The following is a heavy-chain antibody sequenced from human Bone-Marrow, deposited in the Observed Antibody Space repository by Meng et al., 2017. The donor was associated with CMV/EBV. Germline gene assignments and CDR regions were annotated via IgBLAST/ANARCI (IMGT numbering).Heavy chain of an antibody. D-gene: IGHD3-3*01. CDR2: FDYSGGT. CDR1: GGSISSSSYN. V-gene: IGHV4-39*07. Sequence: SETLSLTCTVSGGSISSSSYNWGWIRHPPGKGLEWIGTFDYSGGTYYNPSLKSRVTISVDTSKTQFSLKLSSVTAADTAVYYCARVGDPFWSGYYFDYWGQGTRVTVSS. CDR3: ARVGDPFWSGYYFDY. J-gene: IGHJ4*02.